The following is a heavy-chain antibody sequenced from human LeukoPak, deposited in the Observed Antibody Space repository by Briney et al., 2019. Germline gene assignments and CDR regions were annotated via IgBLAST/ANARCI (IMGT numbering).Heavy chain of an antibody. Sequence: PGGSLRLSCAASGFTFSSYNMNWVRRAPGQGLEWVSTIRTNGAGTHYADSVRGRFTISRDDSKNTLYLQMNSLRAEDTAVYYCAKVCSSGWYCFDYWGQGTLVTVSS. CDR3: AKVCSSGWYCFDY. D-gene: IGHD6-19*01. CDR2: IRTNGAGT. CDR1: GFTFSSYN. V-gene: IGHV3-23*01. J-gene: IGHJ4*02.